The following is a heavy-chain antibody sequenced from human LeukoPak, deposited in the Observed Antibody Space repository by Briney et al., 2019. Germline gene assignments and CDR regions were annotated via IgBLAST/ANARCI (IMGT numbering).Heavy chain of an antibody. CDR3: ARDNPPDY. CDR1: KFSFNNYW. CDR2: IKQDGSEK. J-gene: IGHJ4*02. V-gene: IGHV3-7*03. Sequence: PGGSLRLSCVGSKFSFNNYWMNWVRQAPGKGLEWVANIKQDGSEKSYVESVRGRFTISRDNAKNSLYLQLNSLRAEDTALYYCARDNPPDYWGQGTLVTVSS.